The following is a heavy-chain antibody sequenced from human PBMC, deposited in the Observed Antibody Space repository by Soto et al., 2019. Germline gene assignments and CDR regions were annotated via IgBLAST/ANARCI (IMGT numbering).Heavy chain of an antibody. CDR3: ARDTVATEEYYDYYGMDV. V-gene: IGHV1-46*01. CDR1: GYTFTSYY. J-gene: IGHJ6*02. Sequence: ASVKVSCKASGYTFTSYYMHWVRQAPGQGLEWMGIINPSGGSTSYAQKFQGRVTMTRDTSTSTVYMELSSLRSEDTAVYYCARDTVATEEYYDYYGMDVWGQGTTVTVSS. D-gene: IGHD5-12*01. CDR2: INPSGGST.